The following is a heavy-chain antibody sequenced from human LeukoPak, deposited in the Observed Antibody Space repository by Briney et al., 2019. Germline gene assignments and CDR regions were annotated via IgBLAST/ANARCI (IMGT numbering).Heavy chain of an antibody. J-gene: IGHJ4*02. Sequence: QPGGSLRLSCAASGFTFSSFTMSWVRQAPGKGLEWVSAISGSGSGTYYADSVKGRFTLSRDNAKNSLYLQMNSLRAEDTAVYYCARLSGTYSDYWGQGTLVTVSS. CDR2: ISGSGSGT. D-gene: IGHD1-26*01. CDR1: GFTFSSFT. CDR3: ARLSGTYSDY. V-gene: IGHV3-23*01.